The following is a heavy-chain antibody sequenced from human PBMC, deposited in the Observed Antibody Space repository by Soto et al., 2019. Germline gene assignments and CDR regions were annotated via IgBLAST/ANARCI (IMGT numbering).Heavy chain of an antibody. J-gene: IGHJ5*02. CDR1: GFTFSNHW. D-gene: IGHD3-10*02. CDR3: ARARSCSGTYDGWFDP. Sequence: EVQLVESGGALVQPGGSLRVSCAASGFTFSNHWMHWVRQAPGKGLVWVSRINSDGSNTNYADSVKGRFTISRDNAKNTLFMEMNSLRAEDTDVYFCARARSCSGTYDGWFDPWGQGTLVTVSS. V-gene: IGHV3-74*01. CDR2: INSDGSNT.